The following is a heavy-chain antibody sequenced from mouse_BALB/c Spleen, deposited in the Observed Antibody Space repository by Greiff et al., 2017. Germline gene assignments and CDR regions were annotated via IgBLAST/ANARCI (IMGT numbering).Heavy chain of an antibody. Sequence: EVKLQQSGAELVRSGASVKLSCTASGFNIKDYYMHWVKQRPEQGLEWIGWIDPENGDTEYAPKFQGKATMTADTSSNTAYLQLSSLTSEDTAVYYCNAPYYYGSSYDDYWGQGTTLTVSS. J-gene: IGHJ2*01. V-gene: IGHV14-4*02. CDR2: IDPENGDT. CDR1: GFNIKDYY. D-gene: IGHD1-1*01. CDR3: NAPYYYGSSYDDY.